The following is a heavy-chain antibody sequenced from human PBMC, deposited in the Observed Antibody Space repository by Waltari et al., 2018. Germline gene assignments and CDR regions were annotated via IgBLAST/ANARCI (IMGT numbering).Heavy chain of an antibody. J-gene: IGHJ6*03. CDR2: INHSGST. CDR1: GGSFSGYY. Sequence: QVQLQQWGAGLLKPSETLSLTCAVYGGSFSGYYWSSIRQPPGKGLEWIGEINHSGSTNYNPSLKSRVTISVDTSKNQFSLKLSSVTAADTAVHYCARGYTFGGVIVNYYYMDVWGKGTTVTVSS. D-gene: IGHD3-16*02. V-gene: IGHV4-34*01. CDR3: ARGYTFGGVIVNYYYMDV.